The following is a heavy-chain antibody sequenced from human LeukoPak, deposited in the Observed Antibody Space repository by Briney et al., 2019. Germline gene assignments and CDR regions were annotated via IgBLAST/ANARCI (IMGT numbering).Heavy chain of an antibody. CDR1: GYTFSDYY. D-gene: IGHD2-21*02. CDR3: ARTPAVVTATGEFDY. V-gene: IGHV1-2*06. CDR2: INSNSGDT. Sequence: GASVKVSCKASGYTFSDYYMHWVRQAPGQGLEWMGRINSNSGDTNYALKFQGRVTMTRDTSISTGYMELSRLRSDDTAIYYCARTPAVVTATGEFDYWGQGTLVTVSS. J-gene: IGHJ4*02.